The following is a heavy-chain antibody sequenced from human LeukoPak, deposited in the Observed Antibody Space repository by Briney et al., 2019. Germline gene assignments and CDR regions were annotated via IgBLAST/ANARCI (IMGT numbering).Heavy chain of an antibody. V-gene: IGHV3-48*04. CDR2: ISSSSSSM. CDR1: GFTFSTYR. D-gene: IGHD6-13*01. J-gene: IGHJ4*02. Sequence: GGSLRLSCAASGFTFSTYRMNWVRQAPGKGLDWISYISSSSSSMYYADSVKGRFTTSRDNARNSLYLQMNSLRAEDTAVYYCAKGSSNWRDYYYFDYWGQGTLVTVSS. CDR3: AKGSSNWRDYYYFDY.